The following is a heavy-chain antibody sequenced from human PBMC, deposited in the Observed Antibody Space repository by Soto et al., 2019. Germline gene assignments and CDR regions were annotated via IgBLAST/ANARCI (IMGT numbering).Heavy chain of an antibody. CDR1: GFTFSSYS. Sequence: GGSLRLSCAASGFTFSSYSMSWVRQAPGKGLEWVSGFRTSGDGGTTYYADSMEGRIDISRDNSKSTLYLEMRSLRPEDTALYYCALTRRSTLLDVPGPGFEHWGRGTLVTVSS. J-gene: IGHJ4*02. CDR2: FRTSGDGGTT. D-gene: IGHD1-1*01. CDR3: ALTRRSTLLDVPGPGFEH. V-gene: IGHV3-23*01.